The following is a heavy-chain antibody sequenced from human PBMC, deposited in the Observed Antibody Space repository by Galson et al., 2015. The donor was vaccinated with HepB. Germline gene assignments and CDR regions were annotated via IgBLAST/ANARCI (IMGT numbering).Heavy chain of an antibody. CDR3: AKPITVFHH. CDR2: ISGSDTST. CDR1: GFTFSSYA. D-gene: IGHD3-16*01. Sequence: SLRLSCAASGFTFSSYAISWVRQAPGKGLEWVSSISGSDTSTYYADSVKGRFTISRDNSKNTLYLQMNSLRAEDTAVYYCAKPITVFHHWGQGTTVTVSS. V-gene: IGHV3-23*01. J-gene: IGHJ6*02.